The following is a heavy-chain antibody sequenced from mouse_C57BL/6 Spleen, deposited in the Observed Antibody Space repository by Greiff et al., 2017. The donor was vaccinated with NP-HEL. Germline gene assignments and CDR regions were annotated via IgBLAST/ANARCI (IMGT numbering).Heavy chain of an antibody. Sequence: QVQLQQSGAELVKPGASVKISCKASGYTFTDYYINWVKQRPGQGLEWIGKIGPGSGSTYYNEKFKGKATLTADKSSSTAYMQLSSLTSEDAAVYFCASDGYLYYYAMDYWGQGTSVTVSS. CDR3: ASDGYLYYYAMDY. J-gene: IGHJ4*01. D-gene: IGHD2-3*01. V-gene: IGHV1-77*01. CDR2: IGPGSGST. CDR1: GYTFTDYY.